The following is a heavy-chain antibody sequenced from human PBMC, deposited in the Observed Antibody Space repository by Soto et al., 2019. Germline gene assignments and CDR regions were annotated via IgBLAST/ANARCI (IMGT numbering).Heavy chain of an antibody. CDR3: ARRPRYSNYVDY. Sequence: QITLKESGPTLVKPTQTLTLTCTFSGFSLSTNGVGVGWVLQPPGKALEWLALIYWNDDKRYSPSLKSRLTLAKDTSKNQVVLNMTNMDPVDTATYFCARRPRYSNYVDYWGQGTLVTVSS. CDR2: IYWNDDK. J-gene: IGHJ4*02. V-gene: IGHV2-5*01. CDR1: GFSLSTNGVG. D-gene: IGHD4-4*01.